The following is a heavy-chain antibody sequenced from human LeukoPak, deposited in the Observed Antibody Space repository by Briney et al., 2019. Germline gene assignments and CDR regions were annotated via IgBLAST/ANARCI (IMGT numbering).Heavy chain of an antibody. J-gene: IGHJ4*02. CDR1: GYSFTSYW. D-gene: IGHD3-22*01. CDR3: ARGVYYYDSSGRNNHFDY. V-gene: IGHV5-51*01. CDR2: IYPGDSDT. Sequence: GESLKISCKGSGYSFTSYWIGWVRQMPGKGLEWMGIIYPGDSDTRYSPSFQGQVTISADKSISTAYLQWSSLKASDTAMYYCARGVYYYDSSGRNNHFDYWGQGTLVTVSS.